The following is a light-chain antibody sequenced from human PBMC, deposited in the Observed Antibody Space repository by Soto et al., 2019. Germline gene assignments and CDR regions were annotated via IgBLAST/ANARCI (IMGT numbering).Light chain of an antibody. Sequence: DIQMIQSPSTLSASAGDTVTITCRASQSISTWLAWYQQKPGKAPKLLIFDASSLRSGVPSRFSGSGSGTGFTLTINSLQPDDFATYYCQQYDSYSWTFGQGTKVDIK. CDR3: QQYDSYSWT. V-gene: IGKV1-5*01. CDR1: QSISTW. CDR2: DAS. J-gene: IGKJ1*01.